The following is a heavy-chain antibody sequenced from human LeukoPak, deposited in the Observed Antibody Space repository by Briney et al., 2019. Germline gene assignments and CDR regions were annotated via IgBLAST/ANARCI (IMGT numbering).Heavy chain of an antibody. Sequence: SVKVSCKASGGTFSTYTISWVRQAPGQGLEWMGGIIPIFGTSNYAQKFQGRVIITADESTSTVYMDLSSLRSEDTAVYYCAGDPRRRGSGWYGDGMDVWGQGTTVIVSS. CDR3: AGDPRRRGSGWYGDGMDV. CDR2: IIPIFGTS. V-gene: IGHV1-69*13. CDR1: GGTFSTYT. D-gene: IGHD6-19*01. J-gene: IGHJ6*02.